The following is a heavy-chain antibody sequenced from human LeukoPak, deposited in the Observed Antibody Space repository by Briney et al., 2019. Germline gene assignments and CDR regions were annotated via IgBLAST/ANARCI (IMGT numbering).Heavy chain of an antibody. V-gene: IGHV5-51*01. Sequence: GESLKISCKGSGYSFSSYWIGWVRQMPGKGLEWMGIIYPGDSDTKYSPSFQGQVTISADKSISIAYLHWSSLKASDTALYYCARRRDNWFYSWGQGTLVTVSS. CDR2: IYPGDSDT. J-gene: IGHJ5*01. CDR1: GYSFSSYW. CDR3: ARRRDNWFYS.